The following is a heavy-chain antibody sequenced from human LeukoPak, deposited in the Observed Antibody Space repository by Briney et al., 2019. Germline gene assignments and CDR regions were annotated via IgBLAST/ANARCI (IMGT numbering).Heavy chain of an antibody. V-gene: IGHV4-31*03. Sequence: SQTLSFTCTVPGGSISSGGYYWSWIRQHPGKGLEWIGYIYYSGSTYYNPSLKSRVTISVDTSKNQFSLKLSSVTAADTAVYYCARWSATVTSGVIDYWGQGTLVTVSS. CDR2: IYYSGST. CDR1: GGSISSGGYY. D-gene: IGHD4-17*01. J-gene: IGHJ4*02. CDR3: ARWSATVTSGVIDY.